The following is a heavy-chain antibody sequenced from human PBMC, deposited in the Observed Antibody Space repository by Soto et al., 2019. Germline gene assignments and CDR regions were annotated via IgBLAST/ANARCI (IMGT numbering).Heavy chain of an antibody. Sequence: EVQLVESGGGLVKPGGSLRLSCAASGFTFSNTWMTWVRQSPGKGLEWVGRIKSQNDGGTTDYAAPVTGRFTISRDDSKNTLYLQMNSLKSDDSARYYCTTARTWGQGILVIVSS. CDR3: TTART. J-gene: IGHJ4*02. CDR2: IKSQNDGGTT. V-gene: IGHV3-15*05. CDR1: GFTFSNTW.